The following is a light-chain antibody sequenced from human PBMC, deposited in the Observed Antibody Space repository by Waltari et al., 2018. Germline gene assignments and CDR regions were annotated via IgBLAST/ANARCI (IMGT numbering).Light chain of an antibody. CDR3: SSPTTSITWV. J-gene: IGLJ3*02. CDR1: SSDVGNYNR. CDR2: DVT. Sequence: QSALTQPPSVSGSPGQSVTISCTATSSDVGNYNRASWYQQSPGTAPKLMIYDVTNRPSGVPDRFSGSKSGNTASLTISGLQAEDEADYYCSSPTTSITWVFGGGTKLTVL. V-gene: IGLV2-18*02.